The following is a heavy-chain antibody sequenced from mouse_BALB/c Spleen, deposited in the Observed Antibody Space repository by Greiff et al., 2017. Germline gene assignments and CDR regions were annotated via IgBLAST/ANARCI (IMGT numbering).Heavy chain of an antibody. CDR3: ARSLGWDDAMDY. D-gene: IGHD4-1*01. CDR1: GASITSGY. Sequence: EVKLMESGPSLVKPSQTLSLTCSVTGASITSGYWNWIRKFPGNKLEYMGYISYSGSTYYNPSLKSRIPITRDTSKNQYYLQLNSVTTEDTATYYCARSLGWDDAMDYWGQGTSVTVSS. CDR2: ISYSGST. J-gene: IGHJ4*01. V-gene: IGHV3-8*02.